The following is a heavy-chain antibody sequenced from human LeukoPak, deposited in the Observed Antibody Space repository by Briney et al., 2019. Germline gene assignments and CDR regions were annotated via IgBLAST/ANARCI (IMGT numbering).Heavy chain of an antibody. J-gene: IGHJ6*03. D-gene: IGHD3-10*02. CDR2: ICYSGST. Sequence: SETLSLTCTVSGGSISSYYWSWIRQPPGKGLEWIGYICYSGSTNYNPSLKSRVTISVDTSKNQFSLKLSSVTAADTAVYYCAREVYVRGGFPTYYYYYYMDVWGKGTTVTVSS. CDR3: AREVYVRGGFPTYYYYYYMDV. CDR1: GGSISSYY. V-gene: IGHV4-59*12.